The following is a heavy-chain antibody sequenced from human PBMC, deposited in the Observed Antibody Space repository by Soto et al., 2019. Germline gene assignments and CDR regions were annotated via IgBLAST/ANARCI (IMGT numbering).Heavy chain of an antibody. CDR3: ARHGGQWLADFDY. J-gene: IGHJ4*02. CDR2: ISYSGNT. CDR1: GGSISSSSHY. V-gene: IGHV4-39*01. Sequence: SETLSLTCTVSGGSISSSSHYWAWIHQPPGKGLEWIGSISYSGNTYYNPSLKSRVTTSVDTSKNHFSLRLTSVTAADTAVYYCARHGGQWLADFDYWGQGTLVTVSS. D-gene: IGHD6-19*01.